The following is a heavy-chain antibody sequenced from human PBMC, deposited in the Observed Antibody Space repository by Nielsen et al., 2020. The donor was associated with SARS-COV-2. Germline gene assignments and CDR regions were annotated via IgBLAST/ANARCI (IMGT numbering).Heavy chain of an antibody. CDR2: MYAGAST. J-gene: IGHJ6*02. CDR1: GFTVNRNY. V-gene: IGHV3-53*04. D-gene: IGHD2-15*01. Sequence: GGSLRLSCAASGFTVNRNYMSWVRQAPGKGLEWVSLMYAGASTFYADSVKGRFTISRHNAENTVYLQMNSLRTDDTAVYYCARGVELPHQPPAMDVWGQGTTVTASS. CDR3: ARGVELPHQPPAMDV.